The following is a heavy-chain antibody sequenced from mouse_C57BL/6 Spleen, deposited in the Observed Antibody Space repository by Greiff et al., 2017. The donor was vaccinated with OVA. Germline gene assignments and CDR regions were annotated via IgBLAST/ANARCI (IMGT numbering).Heavy chain of an antibody. J-gene: IGHJ4*01. V-gene: IGHV1-74*01. CDR1: GYTFPSYW. CDR2: IHPSDSDT. CDR3: AIDGFPYDGGADY. D-gene: IGHD2-12*01. Sequence: QVQLKQPGAELVKPGASVKVSCKASGYTFPSYWMHWVKQRPGQGLEWIGRIHPSDSDTNYNQKFKGKATLTVDKSSSTAYMQLSSLTSEDSAVYYCAIDGFPYDGGADYWGQGTSVTVSS.